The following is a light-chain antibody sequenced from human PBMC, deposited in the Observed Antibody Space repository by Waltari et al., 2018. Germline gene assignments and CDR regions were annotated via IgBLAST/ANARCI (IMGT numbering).Light chain of an antibody. Sequence: EVVLTQSPATLSLSPGERATLSCRASRGVSSYLAWYQQKPGQAPRLLIYYASNRATGIPARFSGSGSGTDFTLTISTLEPEDFAVYYCQQRSNWPPITFGQGTRLEIK. J-gene: IGKJ5*01. V-gene: IGKV3-11*01. CDR2: YAS. CDR3: QQRSNWPPIT. CDR1: RGVSSY.